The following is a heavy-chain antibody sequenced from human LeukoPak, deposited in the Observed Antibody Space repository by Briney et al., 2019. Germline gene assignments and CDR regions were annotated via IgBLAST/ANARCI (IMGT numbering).Heavy chain of an antibody. Sequence: PSETLSLTCTVTGGSISGYHWSWIRQPAGKGLEWIGRIYTSGSTNYNPSLKSRVTISVDTSKNQFSLKLSSVTAADTAVYYCARAKRWLPFDYWGQGTLVTVSS. CDR3: ARAKRWLPFDY. CDR1: GGSISGYH. V-gene: IGHV4-4*07. J-gene: IGHJ4*02. CDR2: IYTSGST. D-gene: IGHD5-24*01.